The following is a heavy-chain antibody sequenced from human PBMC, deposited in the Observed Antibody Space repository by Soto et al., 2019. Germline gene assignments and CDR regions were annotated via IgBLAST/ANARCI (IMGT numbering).Heavy chain of an antibody. CDR2: INHSGST. Sequence: PSESLSLTCAVYGGSFSGYYWSWICQPPGKGLEWIGEINHSGSTNYNPSLKSRVTISVDTSKNQFSLKLSSVTAADTAVYYCASLSSFWSGLRLSDYWGQGTLVTVSS. J-gene: IGHJ4*02. D-gene: IGHD3-3*01. CDR1: GGSFSGYY. CDR3: ASLSSFWSGLRLSDY. V-gene: IGHV4-34*01.